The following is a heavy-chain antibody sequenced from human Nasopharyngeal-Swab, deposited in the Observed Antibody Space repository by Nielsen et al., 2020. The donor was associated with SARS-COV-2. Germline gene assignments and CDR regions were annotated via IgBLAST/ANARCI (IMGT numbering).Heavy chain of an antibody. D-gene: IGHD3-16*02. V-gene: IGHV1-69*13. CDR2: IIPIFGTA. CDR1: GVTFSSYA. CDR3: ARDGSSDYIWGSYRSWLDY. Sequence: SVKVSCKASGVTFSSYAISWVRQAPGQGLEWMGGIIPIFGTANYAQKFQGRVTITADESTSTAYMELSSLRSEDTAVYYCARDGSSDYIWGSYRSWLDYWGQGTLVTVSS. J-gene: IGHJ4*02.